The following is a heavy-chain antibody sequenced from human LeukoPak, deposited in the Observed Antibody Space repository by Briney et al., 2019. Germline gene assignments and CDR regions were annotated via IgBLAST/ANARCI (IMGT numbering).Heavy chain of an antibody. CDR2: IYYSGST. J-gene: IGHJ4*02. V-gene: IGHV4-39*01. CDR1: GGSISSSSYY. Sequence: PSETLSLTCTVSGGSISSSSYYWGWIRQPPGKGLEWIGSIYYSGSTYYNPSPKSRVTISVDTSKNQFSLKLSSVTAADTAVYYCARVRLRLGLPYYFDYWGQGTLVTVSS. D-gene: IGHD3-16*01. CDR3: ARVRLRLGLPYYFDY.